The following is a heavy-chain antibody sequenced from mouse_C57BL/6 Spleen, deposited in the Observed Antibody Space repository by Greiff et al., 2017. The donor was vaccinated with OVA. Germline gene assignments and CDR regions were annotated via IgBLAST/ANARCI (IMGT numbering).Heavy chain of an antibody. D-gene: IGHD2-4*01. CDR3: ARSVVYDYGNV. Sequence: QVQLQQSGPELVKPGASVKISCKASGYAFSSYWMNWVKQRPGKGLEWIGRIYPGDGDTNYNGKFKGKATLTADKSSSTAYMQLSSLISEDSAVYYCARSVVYDYGNVWGTGTTVTVSS. V-gene: IGHV1-82*01. CDR1: GYAFSSYW. CDR2: IYPGDGDT. J-gene: IGHJ1*03.